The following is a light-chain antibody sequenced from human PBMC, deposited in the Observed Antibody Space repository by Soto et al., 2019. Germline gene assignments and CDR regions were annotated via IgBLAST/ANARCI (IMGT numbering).Light chain of an antibody. CDR3: QQHENPPIT. Sequence: DIQMTQSPSSLSASVGDRVTISCQASQDIRHFLSWYLQKPGKAPKLLIFDASSLVTRVPSRFSGSGSGTDFTFTISSLQPEDIGTYYCQQHENPPITFGQGTRLEIK. CDR1: QDIRHF. CDR2: DAS. V-gene: IGKV1-33*01. J-gene: IGKJ5*01.